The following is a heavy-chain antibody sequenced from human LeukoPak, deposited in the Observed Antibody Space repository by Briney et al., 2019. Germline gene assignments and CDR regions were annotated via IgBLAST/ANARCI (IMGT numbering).Heavy chain of an antibody. CDR3: ARGIWGATIFGYYYMDV. CDR2: INPKSGGT. CDR1: GYSFTGHY. J-gene: IGHJ6*03. D-gene: IGHD3-3*01. V-gene: IGHV1-2*02. Sequence: ASVKVSCEASGYSFTGHYMHWVRQAPGQGLEWMGWINPKSGGTNYAQKFQGRVTMTRDTSISTAYMDMSSLRSDDTAVYYCARGIWGATIFGYYYMDVWGKGTTVTVSS.